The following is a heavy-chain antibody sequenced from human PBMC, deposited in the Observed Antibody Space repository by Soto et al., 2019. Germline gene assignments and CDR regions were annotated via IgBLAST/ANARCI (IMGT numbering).Heavy chain of an antibody. V-gene: IGHV3-23*01. CDR1: GFTFSSYA. Sequence: AGGSLRLSCAASGFTFSSYAMSWVRQAPGKGLEWVSAISGSGGSTYYADSVKGRFTISRDNSKNTLYLQMNSLRAEDTAVYYCATRSEQWLVLGYWGQGTLVTVSS. D-gene: IGHD6-19*01. J-gene: IGHJ4*02. CDR3: ATRSEQWLVLGY. CDR2: ISGSGGST.